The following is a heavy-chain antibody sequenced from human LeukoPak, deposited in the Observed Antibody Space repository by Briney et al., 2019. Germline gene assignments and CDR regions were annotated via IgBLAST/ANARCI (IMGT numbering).Heavy chain of an antibody. D-gene: IGHD2-2*01. V-gene: IGHV3-9*01. CDR3: AKGPVPYPDY. Sequence: QPGRSLRLSCAASGFTFDDYAMHWVRQAPGKGLEWVSGISWNSGSIGYADSVKGRFTISRDNAKNSLYLQMNSLRAEDTALYYCAKGPVPYPDYWGQGTLVTVSS. J-gene: IGHJ4*02. CDR2: ISWNSGSI. CDR1: GFTFDDYA.